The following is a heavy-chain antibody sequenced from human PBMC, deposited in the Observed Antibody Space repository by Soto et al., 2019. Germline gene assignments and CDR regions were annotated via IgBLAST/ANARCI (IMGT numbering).Heavy chain of an antibody. CDR1: GYTLTDHG. J-gene: IGHJ5*02. CDR3: ARDWTSPSCVSSSCPRGGWFDP. Sequence: QVQLVQSGPEVKKRGASVKVSCKASGYTLTDHGISWVRQAPGQGLEWMGWINPYNANTRYGEKVQGRVTMTTDTSSTVYMELTGLTSDDTAVSYCARDWTSPSCVSSSCPRGGWFDPWGQGTLVTVSS. V-gene: IGHV1-18*04. D-gene: IGHD2-15*01. CDR2: INPYNANT.